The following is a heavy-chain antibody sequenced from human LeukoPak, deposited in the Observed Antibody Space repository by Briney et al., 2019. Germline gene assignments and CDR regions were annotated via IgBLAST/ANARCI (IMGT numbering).Heavy chain of an antibody. CDR2: IIPIFGTA. CDR3: AMGYCSSTSCPLDY. V-gene: IGHV1-69*05. CDR1: GGTFSSYA. D-gene: IGHD2-2*01. Sequence: SVKVSCKASGGTFSSYAISWVRQAPGQGLEWMGGIIPIFGTANYAQKFQGRVTITTDKSTSTAYMELSSLRSEDTAVYYCAMGYCSSTSCPLDYWGQGTLVTVSS. J-gene: IGHJ4*02.